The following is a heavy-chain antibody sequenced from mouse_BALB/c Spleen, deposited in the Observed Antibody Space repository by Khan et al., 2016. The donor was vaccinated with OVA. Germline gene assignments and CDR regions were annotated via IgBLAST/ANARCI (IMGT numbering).Heavy chain of an antibody. CDR3: ARDFHYYDSIGAMDN. Sequence: QVQLQQSGAELARPGASVKMSCKASGYTFTSYTMHWVKQRPGQGLEGIGYIIPSTVYTNYNQKFKDKATLTADKSSSTAYMQLSSLTSEDSAVYYCARDFHYYDSIGAMDNRGQGTSVTVSS. V-gene: IGHV1-4*01. D-gene: IGHD1-1*01. CDR2: IIPSTVYT. J-gene: IGHJ4*01. CDR1: GYTFTSYT.